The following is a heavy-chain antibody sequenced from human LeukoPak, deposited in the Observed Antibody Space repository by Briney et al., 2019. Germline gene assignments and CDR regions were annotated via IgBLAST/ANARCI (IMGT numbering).Heavy chain of an antibody. D-gene: IGHD1-7*01. CDR2: ISSSSSYI. CDR3: ARSYNWNYVVDAFDI. V-gene: IGHV3-21*01. CDR1: GFTFSSYS. J-gene: IGHJ3*02. Sequence: GGSLRLSCAASGFTFSSYSMNWVRQAPGKGLEWVSSISSSSSYIYYADSVKGRFTISRDNAKNSLYLQMNSLRAEDTAVYYCARSYNWNYVVDAFDIWGQGTMVTVSS.